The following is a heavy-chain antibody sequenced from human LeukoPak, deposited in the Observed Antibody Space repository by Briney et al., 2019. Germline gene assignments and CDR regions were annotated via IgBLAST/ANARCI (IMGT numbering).Heavy chain of an antibody. Sequence: ASVKVSRKASGYTFTSYAMHWVRQAPGQRLEWMGWINAGNGNTKYSQKFQGRVTITRDTSASTAYMELSSLRSEDTAVYYCALGIAVAGIDFDPWGQGTLVTVSS. CDR2: INAGNGNT. J-gene: IGHJ5*02. CDR3: ALGIAVAGIDFDP. D-gene: IGHD6-19*01. V-gene: IGHV1-3*01. CDR1: GYTFTSYA.